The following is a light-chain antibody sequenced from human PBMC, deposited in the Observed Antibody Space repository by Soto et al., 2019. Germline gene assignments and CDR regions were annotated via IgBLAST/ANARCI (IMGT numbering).Light chain of an antibody. J-gene: IGLJ2*01. CDR1: KLGDKY. CDR3: QAWDSSTVV. Sequence: YELTQPPSVSVSPGQTASITCSGDKLGDKYASWYQQKPGQSPVLVIYQDSKRPSGIPERFSGSNSGNTATLTISGTQAMDEANYYCQAWDSSTVVFGGGTKLTVL. V-gene: IGLV3-1*01. CDR2: QDS.